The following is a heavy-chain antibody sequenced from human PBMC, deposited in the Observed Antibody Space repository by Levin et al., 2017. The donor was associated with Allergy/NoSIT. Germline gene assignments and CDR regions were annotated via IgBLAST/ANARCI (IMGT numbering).Heavy chain of an antibody. CDR1: GFTFSSSA. Sequence: LSLTCAASGFTFSSSAMHWVRQAPGKGLEWVAVIWHDGTNKYYADSVKGRVTTSRDNSKNTLYLQMNSLRAEDTAVYYCARAYDFWSGYSLGGMDVWGQGTTVIVSS. V-gene: IGHV3-33*01. CDR2: IWHDGTNK. J-gene: IGHJ6*02. D-gene: IGHD3-3*01. CDR3: ARAYDFWSGYSLGGMDV.